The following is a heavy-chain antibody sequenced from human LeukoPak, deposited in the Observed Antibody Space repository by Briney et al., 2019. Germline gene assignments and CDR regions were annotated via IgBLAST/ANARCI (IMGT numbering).Heavy chain of an antibody. J-gene: IGHJ5*02. CDR3: ARVGSRGRRGSGITGTRGAFDP. D-gene: IGHD1-20*01. CDR1: GGAFSGYY. Sequence: SETLSLTCAVYGGAFSGYYWSWIRQPPGKGLEWIGEINHRGSTNYNPSLKSRVTISVDTSKNQFSLKLSSVTAADTAVYYCARVGSRGRRGSGITGTRGAFDPWGQGTLVTVSS. CDR2: INHRGST. V-gene: IGHV4-34*01.